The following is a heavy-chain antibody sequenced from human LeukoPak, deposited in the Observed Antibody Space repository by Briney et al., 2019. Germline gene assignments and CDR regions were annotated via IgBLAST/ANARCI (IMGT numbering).Heavy chain of an antibody. CDR1: GFTFSHAW. CDR2: IKSKTDGGTT. J-gene: IGHJ5*02. Sequence: GGSLRLSCAASGFTFSHAWMTWVRQAPGKGLELVGRIKSKTDGGTTDYAAPVKGRFTISRDDSKNTLYLQMNSLKIEDTAVYYCTTEDIVVVVGAYDPWGQGTLVTVSS. CDR3: TTEDIVVVVGAYDP. D-gene: IGHD2-15*01. V-gene: IGHV3-15*01.